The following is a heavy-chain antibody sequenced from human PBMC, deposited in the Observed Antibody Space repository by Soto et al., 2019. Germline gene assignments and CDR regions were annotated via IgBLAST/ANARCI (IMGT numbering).Heavy chain of an antibody. CDR2: IPNDGSRR. CDR1: GFTFSTYT. Sequence: QVQLVESGGGVVQPGTSLRLSCAASGFTFSTYTMHWVRQTPGKGLEWVALIPNDGSRRYYADSVKGRFTISRDNSKNTLSLQMHSLGAEDTAVYYCARAVSSSWHLFDYWGQGTLVTVSS. J-gene: IGHJ4*02. V-gene: IGHV3-30-3*01. CDR3: ARAVSSSWHLFDY. D-gene: IGHD6-13*01.